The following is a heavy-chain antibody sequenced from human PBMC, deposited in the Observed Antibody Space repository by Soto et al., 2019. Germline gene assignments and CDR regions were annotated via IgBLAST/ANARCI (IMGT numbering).Heavy chain of an antibody. D-gene: IGHD1-7*01. V-gene: IGHV4-61*01. Sequence: SETLSLTCTVSGGSVRDGSYYWAWLRQPPGKGLEWIGHIYHSGSTIYNPSLKSRVTISIDTSKSQFSLNLNSMTAADTAVYYCAGYNWNYYFDPWGQGTLVTVPS. CDR3: AGYNWNYYFDP. CDR1: GGSVRDGSYY. CDR2: IYHSGST. J-gene: IGHJ5*02.